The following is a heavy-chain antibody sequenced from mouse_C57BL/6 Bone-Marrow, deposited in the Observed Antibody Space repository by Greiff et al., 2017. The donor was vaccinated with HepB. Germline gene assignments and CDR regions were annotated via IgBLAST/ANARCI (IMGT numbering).Heavy chain of an antibody. CDR2: IDPENGDT. CDR3: TTGIRRFAY. CDR1: GFNIKDDY. V-gene: IGHV14-4*01. J-gene: IGHJ3*01. D-gene: IGHD2-4*01. Sequence: VQLQQSGAELVRPGASVKLSCTASGFNIKDDYMHWVKQRPEQGREWIGWIDPENGDTEYASKFQGKATITADTSSNTAYLQLSSLTSEDTAVYYCTTGIRRFAYWGQGTLVTVSA.